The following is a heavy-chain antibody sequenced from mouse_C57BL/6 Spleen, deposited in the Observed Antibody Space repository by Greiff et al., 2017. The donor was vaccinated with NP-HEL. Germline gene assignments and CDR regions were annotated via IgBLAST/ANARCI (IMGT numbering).Heavy chain of an antibody. D-gene: IGHD2-5*01. Sequence: EVKLVESGGGLVQPGGSMKLSCAASGFTFSDAWMDWVRQSPEKGLEWVAEIRNKANNHATYYAESVKGRFTISRDDSKSSVYLQMNSLRAEDTGIYYCTREGSNYAYAMDYWGQGTSVTVSS. CDR3: TREGSNYAYAMDY. V-gene: IGHV6-6*01. J-gene: IGHJ4*01. CDR2: IRNKANNHAT. CDR1: GFTFSDAW.